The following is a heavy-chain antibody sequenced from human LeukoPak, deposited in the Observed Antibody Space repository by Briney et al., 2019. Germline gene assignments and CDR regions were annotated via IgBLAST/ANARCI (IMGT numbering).Heavy chain of an antibody. V-gene: IGHV4-39*01. CDR3: ARLATFIAAAGTGN. CDR2: IYYSGST. D-gene: IGHD6-13*01. J-gene: IGHJ4*02. CDR1: GGSISSYY. Sequence: SETLSLTCTVSGGSISSYYWGWIRQPPGKGLEWIATIYYSGSTYYNPSLKSRVTISADTSKNQFSLKMTSVTAADTAVYYCARLATFIAAAGTGNWGQGTLVTVSS.